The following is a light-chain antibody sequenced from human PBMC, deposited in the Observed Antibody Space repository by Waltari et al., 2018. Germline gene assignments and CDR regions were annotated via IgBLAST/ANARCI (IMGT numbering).Light chain of an antibody. J-gene: IGLJ2*01. Sequence: YELTQPPSVSVSPGQTASITRSGDTLGERYICWYQQKPGQSPVWVTYQDLERPSGIPERFSGSKSGNTATLTISGTQAMDEADYYCLAWDSDMSSFGGGTKLTVL. CDR2: QDL. CDR1: TLGERY. V-gene: IGLV3-1*01. CDR3: LAWDSDMSS.